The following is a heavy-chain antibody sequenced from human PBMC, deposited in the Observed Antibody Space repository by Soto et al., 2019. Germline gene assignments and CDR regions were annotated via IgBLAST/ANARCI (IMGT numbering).Heavy chain of an antibody. Sequence: QITVKESGPTLVRPTQTLTLTCAFSGFSLSTSGVGVGWTRQPPGKALEWLAVIYWDDSKHYSPSLRSRLTITTDTSHNQVVLTMTNMDPMDTGTYYCAHKGPEDWPLDYWGQGTLVTVSS. D-gene: IGHD3-9*01. CDR1: GFSLSTSGVG. V-gene: IGHV2-5*02. J-gene: IGHJ4*02. CDR3: AHKGPEDWPLDY. CDR2: IYWDDSK.